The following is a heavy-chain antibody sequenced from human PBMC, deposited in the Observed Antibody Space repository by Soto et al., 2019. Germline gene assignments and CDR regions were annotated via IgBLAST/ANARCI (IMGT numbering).Heavy chain of an antibody. Sequence: SETLSLTCTVSGGSISSYYWSWIRQPPGKGLEWIGEINHSGSTNYNPSLKSRVTISVDTSKNQFSLKLSSVTAADTAVYYCARGAGRSSRGWFDPRGQGTLVTVSS. J-gene: IGHJ5*02. CDR1: GGSISSYY. CDR3: ARGAGRSSRGWFDP. D-gene: IGHD6-6*01. CDR2: INHSGST. V-gene: IGHV4-34*01.